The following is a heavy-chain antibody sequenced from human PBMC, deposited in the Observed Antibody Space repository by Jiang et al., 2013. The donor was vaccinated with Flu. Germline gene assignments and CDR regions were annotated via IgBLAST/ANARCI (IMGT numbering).Heavy chain of an antibody. CDR3: ARGPTYEAFEI. CDR1: GYTISSGFY. CDR2: LYHSGST. J-gene: IGHJ3*02. Sequence: GPGLVKPSETLSLTCGVSGYTISSGFYWGWFRQPPGKGLEWIGSLYHSGSTYYSPSLKSRVTISVHTSKNQFSLNLRSVTAADTAVYYCARGPTYEAFEIWGQGTMVTVSS. V-gene: IGHV4-38-2*01.